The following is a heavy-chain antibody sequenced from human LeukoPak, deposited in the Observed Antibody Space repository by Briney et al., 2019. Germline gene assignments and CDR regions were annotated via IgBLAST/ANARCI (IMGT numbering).Heavy chain of an antibody. CDR3: ARLGSNNWSDP. Sequence: SETLSLTCTVSGGSISSYYCSWIRQPPGKGLEWIGYISYSGRTNYNPSLKSRVTVSVDTSKNQFSMKLSSVTAADTAVYYCARLGSNNWSDPWGQGTLVTVSS. CDR2: ISYSGRT. CDR1: GGSISSYY. V-gene: IGHV4-59*01. J-gene: IGHJ5*02.